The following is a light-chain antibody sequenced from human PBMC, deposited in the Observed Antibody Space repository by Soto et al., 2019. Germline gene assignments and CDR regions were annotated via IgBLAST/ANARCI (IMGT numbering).Light chain of an antibody. Sequence: EIVMTQSPATLSVSPGERAPLSCRASQSVSSNLAWYQQKPGQAPRLLIYGASTRATGIPARFSGSGSGTEFTLTISSLQSEDFAVYYCQQYNNWPPNTFGGGTKVEIK. V-gene: IGKV3-15*01. CDR2: GAS. CDR1: QSVSSN. CDR3: QQYNNWPPNT. J-gene: IGKJ4*01.